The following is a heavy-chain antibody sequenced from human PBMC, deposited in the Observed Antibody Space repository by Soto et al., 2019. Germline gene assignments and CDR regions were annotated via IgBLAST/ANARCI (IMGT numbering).Heavy chain of an antibody. J-gene: IGHJ6*02. CDR2: IVVGSGNT. V-gene: IGHV1-58*02. Sequence: SVKVCCKASGFTFTSSAMQWVRQARGQRLEWIGWIVVGSGNTNYAQKFQERVTITRDMSTSTAYMELSSLRDEDTAVYYCARVFEDFVLVPAAMSSYYYGMDVWGQGTTVTVSS. CDR1: GFTFTSSA. CDR3: ARVFEDFVLVPAAMSSYYYGMDV. D-gene: IGHD2-2*01.